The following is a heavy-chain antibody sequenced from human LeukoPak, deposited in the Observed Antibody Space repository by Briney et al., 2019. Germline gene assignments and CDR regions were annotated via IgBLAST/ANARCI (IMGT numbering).Heavy chain of an antibody. V-gene: IGHV3-23*01. CDR2: SGNAITT. Sequence: GGSLRLSCAASGFTFNSYAMNWVRQAPGKGLEWVSASGNAITTFYADSVKGRFSISRDNSRNTLYLQMNSLRAEDTAVYYCVKTDYSTGPYDHWGQGTLVTVSS. J-gene: IGHJ4*02. CDR1: GFTFNSYA. D-gene: IGHD4-11*01. CDR3: VKTDYSTGPYDH.